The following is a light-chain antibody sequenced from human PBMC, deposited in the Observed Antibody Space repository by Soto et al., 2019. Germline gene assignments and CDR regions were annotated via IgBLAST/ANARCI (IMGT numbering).Light chain of an antibody. Sequence: IVLPQSPATLSLSPGKRATLSCRASQNISSYLIWYQQKPGQAPRLLIYGASSRATGIPDRFSGSGSGTDFALTISRLEPEDFAVYYCQQYGSSPQVTFGQGTRLEIK. CDR1: QNISSY. J-gene: IGKJ5*01. CDR3: QQYGSSPQVT. V-gene: IGKV3-20*01. CDR2: GAS.